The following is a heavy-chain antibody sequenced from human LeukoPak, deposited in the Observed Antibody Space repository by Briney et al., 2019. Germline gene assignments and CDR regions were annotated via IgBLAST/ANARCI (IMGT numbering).Heavy chain of an antibody. CDR3: AKDQEIKGTTLFYFDF. D-gene: IGHD1-14*01. CDR1: GFTFSNFG. CDR2: ILYNGNNK. V-gene: IGHV3-30*02. Sequence: PGGSLRLSCTTSGFTFSNFGMHWVRQAPGKGLEWVAFILYNGNNKYYAESVKGRFTISRDNSKRTVFLQINSLRVDDTAVYYCAKDQEIKGTTLFYFDFWGQGNQVTVSS. J-gene: IGHJ4*02.